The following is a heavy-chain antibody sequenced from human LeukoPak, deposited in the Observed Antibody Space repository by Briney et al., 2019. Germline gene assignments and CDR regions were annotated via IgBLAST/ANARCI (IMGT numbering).Heavy chain of an antibody. V-gene: IGHV3-33*01. Sequence: GGSLRLSCAASGFTFSSYGMHWVRQAPGKGLEWVAVTWYDGSNKYYADSVKGRFTISRDNSKNTLYLQMNSLRAEDTAVYYCARDYVGYDILTGYSFSTNDAFDIWGQGTMVNVSS. CDR1: GFTFSSYG. D-gene: IGHD3-9*01. CDR3: ARDYVGYDILTGYSFSTNDAFDI. CDR2: TWYDGSNK. J-gene: IGHJ3*02.